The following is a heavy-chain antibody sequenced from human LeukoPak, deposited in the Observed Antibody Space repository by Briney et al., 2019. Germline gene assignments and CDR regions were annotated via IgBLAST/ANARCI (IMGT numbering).Heavy chain of an antibody. Sequence: GGSLRLSCAASGFTFSDYYMSWIRQAPGKGLEWVSYISTSGSSRYFADSVKGRFTVSRDNSKNTLYLQMNSLRVEDTAVYYCARGHPHGWELYLDYWGQGTLVTVSS. V-gene: IGHV3-11*04. D-gene: IGHD1-26*01. CDR3: ARGHPHGWELYLDY. CDR2: ISTSGSSR. J-gene: IGHJ4*02. CDR1: GFTFSDYY.